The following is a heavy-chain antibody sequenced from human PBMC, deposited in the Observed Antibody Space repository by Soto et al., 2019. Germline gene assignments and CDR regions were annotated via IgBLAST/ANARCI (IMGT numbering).Heavy chain of an antibody. CDR3: AKWQQLK. CDR1: GFNFNYYT. CDR2: IGVNVGHI. D-gene: IGHD6-13*01. J-gene: IGHJ4*02. V-gene: IGHV3-21*01. Sequence: GGSLRLSCVASGFNFNYYTMTWVRQAPGKGLEWVASIGVNVGHIFYADSVKGRVTISRDDSRKTLFLQMNSLKVEDTAVHYCAKWQQLKWGQGTLVTVSS.